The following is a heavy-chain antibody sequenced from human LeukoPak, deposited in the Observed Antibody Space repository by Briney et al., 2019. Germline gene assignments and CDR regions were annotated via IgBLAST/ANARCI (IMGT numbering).Heavy chain of an antibody. Sequence: PSETLSLTYTVSDSSITSTYYWAWFRQPPGKGLQWIATVFRLQTVRTFNNPSLGSRVTMSLAPSHNQFSLNLTSVTAADTALYFCARVLHAPYLIDSWGQGTLVTVSS. CDR1: DSSITSTYY. V-gene: IGHV4-38-2*02. J-gene: IGHJ4*02. D-gene: IGHD2-8*01. CDR2: VFRLQTVRT. CDR3: ARVLHAPYLIDS.